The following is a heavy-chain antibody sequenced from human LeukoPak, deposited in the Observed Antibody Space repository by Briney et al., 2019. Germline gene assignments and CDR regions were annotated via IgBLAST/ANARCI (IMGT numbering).Heavy chain of an antibody. D-gene: IGHD3-22*01. CDR3: ARVGYYDSNDAFDI. Sequence: GSVKVSCKASGYTFTKSYIHWVRHAPGQGLEWMGWINPDTGGTDYAQKFQGRVTMTRDTSISTAYMELSRLRSDDTAVYYCARVGYYDSNDAFDIWGQGTMVTVSS. V-gene: IGHV1-2*02. CDR2: INPDTGGT. CDR1: GYTFTKSY. J-gene: IGHJ3*02.